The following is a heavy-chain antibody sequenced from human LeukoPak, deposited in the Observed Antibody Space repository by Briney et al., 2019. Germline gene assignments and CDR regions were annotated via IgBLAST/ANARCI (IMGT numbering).Heavy chain of an antibody. Sequence: SETLSLTCAVYGGSFSGYHWSWIRQPPGKGLEWIGEINHSGSTNYNPSLKSRVTISVDTSKNQFSLKLSSVTAADTAVYYCAREGVGVTTVTILYYFDYGGQGTLVTVSS. CDR1: GGSFSGYH. CDR2: INHSGST. V-gene: IGHV4-34*01. D-gene: IGHD4-17*01. J-gene: IGHJ4*02. CDR3: AREGVGVTTVTILYYFDY.